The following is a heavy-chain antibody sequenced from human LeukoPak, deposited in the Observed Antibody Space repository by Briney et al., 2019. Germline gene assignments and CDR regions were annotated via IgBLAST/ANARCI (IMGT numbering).Heavy chain of an antibody. V-gene: IGHV3-30*18. CDR2: ISYDGSNK. D-gene: IGHD5-12*01. J-gene: IGHJ4*02. CDR1: GFTFSSYG. Sequence: GGSLRLSCAASGFTFSSYGMHWVRQAPGKRLERVAVISYDGSNKYYADSVKGRFTISRDNSKNTLYLQMNSLRAEDTAVYYCAKDSGCDFNVFDYWGQGTLVTVSS. CDR3: AKDSGCDFNVFDY.